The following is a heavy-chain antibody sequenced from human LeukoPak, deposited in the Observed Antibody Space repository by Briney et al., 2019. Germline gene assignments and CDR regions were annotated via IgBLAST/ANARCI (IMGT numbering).Heavy chain of an antibody. D-gene: IGHD3-22*01. CDR3: ARDPYYYDSSGYQG. V-gene: IGHV4-39*07. J-gene: IGHJ4*02. Sequence: SQTLSLTCTVSGGSISSGGYYWGWIRQPPGKGLEWIGSIYHSGSTYYNPSLKSRVTISVDTSKNQFSLKLSSVTAADTAVYYCARDPYYYDSSGYQGWGQGTLVTVSS. CDR1: GGSISSGGYY. CDR2: IYHSGST.